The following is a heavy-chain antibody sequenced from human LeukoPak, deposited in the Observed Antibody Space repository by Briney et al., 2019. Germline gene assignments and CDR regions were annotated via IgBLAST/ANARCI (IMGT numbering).Heavy chain of an antibody. D-gene: IGHD2-15*01. CDR2: IYYSGST. Sequence: SETLSLTCTVSGGSISSYYWGWIRQPPGKGLEWIGSIYYSGSTYYNPSLKSRVTISVDTSNNQFSLKLRSVTAADTAVYYCARGIGPAPNCFGPWGQGTLVTVSS. V-gene: IGHV4-39*01. CDR1: GGSISSYY. J-gene: IGHJ5*02. CDR3: ARGIGPAPNCFGP.